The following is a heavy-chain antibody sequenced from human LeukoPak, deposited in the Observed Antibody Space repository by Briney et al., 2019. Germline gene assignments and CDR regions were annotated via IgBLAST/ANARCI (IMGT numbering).Heavy chain of an antibody. J-gene: IGHJ5*02. Sequence: SETLSLTCTVSGGSISSYYWSWIRQPPGKGLEWIGYIYYSGSTNYNPSLKSRVTISVDTSKNQFSLKLSSVTAADTAVYYCARDPHFYYDSSGYRWFDPWGQGTLVTVSS. CDR1: GGSISSYY. CDR3: ARDPHFYYDSSGYRWFDP. V-gene: IGHV4-59*01. CDR2: IYYSGST. D-gene: IGHD3-22*01.